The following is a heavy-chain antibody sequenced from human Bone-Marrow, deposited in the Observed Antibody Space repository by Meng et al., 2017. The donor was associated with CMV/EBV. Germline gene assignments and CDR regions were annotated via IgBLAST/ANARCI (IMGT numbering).Heavy chain of an antibody. D-gene: IGHD6-6*01. J-gene: IGHJ3*02. CDR2: ISYDGNNK. CDR1: GFTFSSYA. V-gene: IGHV3-30*04. Sequence: GGSLRLSCAASGFTFSSYAIHWVRQAPGKGLEWVAVISYDGNNKYFADSVKGRFTISRDNSKNTLYLQMNSLRADDTAVYYCARGSVGLGIAARKTHDAFEIWGQGTMVTVSS. CDR3: ARGSVGLGIAARKTHDAFEI.